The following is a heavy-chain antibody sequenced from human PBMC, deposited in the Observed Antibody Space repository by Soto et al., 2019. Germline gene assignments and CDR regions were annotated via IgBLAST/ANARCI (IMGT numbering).Heavy chain of an antibody. CDR2: IHYSETT. D-gene: IGHD1-1*01. Sequence: QLQLQESGPGLVKPSETLSLTCTVSGVSISSGNYYWGWIRQPPGKGLEWIGSIHYSETTHYNPSLKSRVTTPVDTSKNQLSLKLRSVTAADTAVYHCASHFVALTAGRRLDWFVLWGQGTLVTVSS. CDR3: ASHFVALTAGRRLDWFVL. V-gene: IGHV4-39*01. J-gene: IGHJ5*02. CDR1: GVSISSGNYY.